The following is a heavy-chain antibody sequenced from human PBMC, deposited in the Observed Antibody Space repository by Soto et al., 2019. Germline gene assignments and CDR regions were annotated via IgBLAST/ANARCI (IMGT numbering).Heavy chain of an antibody. CDR3: ARTYWSGWRRRLFDS. D-gene: IGHD3-3*01. J-gene: IGHJ4*02. Sequence: QVQLQESGPGLVKPSQTLSLKCTVSGDSITSGDNYWSWIRQPPGKGLEWIGYIYHSGHTYYNPSLKSRLTLSVDTSKNHFSLKLRSVTAADTAVYYCARTYWSGWRRRLFDSWGQGALVTVSS. CDR1: GDSITSGDNY. V-gene: IGHV4-30-4*01. CDR2: IYHSGHT.